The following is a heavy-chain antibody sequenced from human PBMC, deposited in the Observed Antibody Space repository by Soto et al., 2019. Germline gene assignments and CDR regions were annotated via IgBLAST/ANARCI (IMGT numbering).Heavy chain of an antibody. CDR1: GGSISNYY. CDR3: AKHVVDRGIAY. Sequence: PSETLSLTCTVSGGSISNYYWSWIRQPPGKGLEWIGYIYYSGSTNYNPSLKSRVTISVDTSKNQFSLKLSSVTAADTALYYCAKHVVDRGIAYWGQGTLVTVSS. V-gene: IGHV4-59*08. J-gene: IGHJ4*01. CDR2: IYYSGST. D-gene: IGHD3-16*02.